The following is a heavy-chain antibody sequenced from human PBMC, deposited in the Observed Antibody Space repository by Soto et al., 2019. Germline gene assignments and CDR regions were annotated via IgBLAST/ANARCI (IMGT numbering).Heavy chain of an antibody. Sequence: ASVKVSCTASGYTFTSYAIHWVRQAPGQRLEWMGWINAGNGNTKYSQKFQGRVTITRDTSASTAYMELSSLRSEDTAVYYCARGYEYSYGYGYWGQGTLVTVSS. D-gene: IGHD5-18*01. J-gene: IGHJ4*02. V-gene: IGHV1-3*01. CDR2: INAGNGNT. CDR1: GYTFTSYA. CDR3: ARGYEYSYGYGY.